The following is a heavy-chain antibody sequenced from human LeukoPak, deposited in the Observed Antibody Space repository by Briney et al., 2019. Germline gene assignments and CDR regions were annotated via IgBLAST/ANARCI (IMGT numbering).Heavy chain of an antibody. V-gene: IGHV4-59*02. J-gene: IGHJ3*01. D-gene: IGHD2-15*01. CDR1: ADSVTSSY. Sequence: SETLSLTCTVSADSVTSSYWSWIRQPPGKGLEWLGYSYYFGSTHYNPSLTGRGTISIHTSKNQFSLTLTSVTAADTARYYCARGPFRGTGDGTLDLWGQGTMVIVS. CDR2: SYYFGST. CDR3: ARGPFRGTGDGTLDL.